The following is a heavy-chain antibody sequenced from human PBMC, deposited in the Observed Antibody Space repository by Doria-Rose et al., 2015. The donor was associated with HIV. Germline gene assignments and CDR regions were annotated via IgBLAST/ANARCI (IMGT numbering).Heavy chain of an antibody. CDR3: ARIKSSRWYHKYYFDF. Sequence: SGPVLVKPTETLTLTCTASGVSLSSPGMGVSWIRQPPGKALEWLANMFSDDERSYKTSLKSRLTISRGTSKSQVVLTMTDMDPVDTATYYCARIKSSRWYHKYYFDFWGQGTLVIVSA. J-gene: IGHJ4*02. CDR1: GVSLSSPGMG. D-gene: IGHD6-13*01. V-gene: IGHV2-26*01. CDR2: MFSDDER.